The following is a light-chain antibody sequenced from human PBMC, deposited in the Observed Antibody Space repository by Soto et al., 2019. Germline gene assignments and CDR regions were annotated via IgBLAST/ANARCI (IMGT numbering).Light chain of an antibody. CDR3: KQYDYSRT. V-gene: IGKV1-5*01. CDR2: DVS. CDR1: QSVSDS. Sequence: DIQMTQPPSTLSASVGDGATITCRASQSVSDSLAWYQVKPGEAPKLLIFDVSNLETGVPSRFSGSGSGTEFSLTIRGLQPDDFATYYCKQYDYSRTVGQGTKVDIK. J-gene: IGKJ1*01.